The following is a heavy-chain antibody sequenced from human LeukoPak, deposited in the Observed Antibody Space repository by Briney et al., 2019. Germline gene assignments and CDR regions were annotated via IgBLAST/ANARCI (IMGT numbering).Heavy chain of an antibody. D-gene: IGHD1-26*01. V-gene: IGHV3-30*02. J-gene: IGHJ4*02. CDR1: GFTFSSYG. CDR3: SRDMQGSRLYLVGSQND. Sequence: GGSLRLSCAASGFTFSSYGMHWVRQAPGKGLEWVAFIRYDGSNKYYADSVKGRFTISRDNSKNTLYLQMNSLRAEDSALYCCSRDMQGSRLYLVGSQNDWGQGTLVTVSS. CDR2: IRYDGSNK.